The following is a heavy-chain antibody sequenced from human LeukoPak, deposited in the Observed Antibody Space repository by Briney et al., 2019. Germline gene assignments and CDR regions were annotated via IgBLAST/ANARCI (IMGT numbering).Heavy chain of an antibody. Sequence: SETLSLTCTVSGGSISSYYWGWIRQPPGKGLEWIGYIYYSGSTNYNPSLKSRVTISVDTSKNQFSLKLSSVTAADTAVYYCARVSFGYSSSWTNYYYYYGMDVWGQGTTVTVSS. CDR3: ARVSFGYSSSWTNYYYYYGMDV. J-gene: IGHJ6*02. CDR1: GGSISSYY. D-gene: IGHD6-13*01. CDR2: IYYSGST. V-gene: IGHV4-59*08.